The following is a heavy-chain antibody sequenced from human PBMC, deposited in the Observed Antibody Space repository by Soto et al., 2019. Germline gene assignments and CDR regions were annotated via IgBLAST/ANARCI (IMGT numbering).Heavy chain of an antibody. J-gene: IGHJ6*03. Sequence: ASVKVSCKASGYTFTSYDINWVRQATGQGLEWMGWTNPNSGNTGYAQKFQGRVTMTRNTSISTAYMELSSLRSEDTAVYYCARAVDTARYYYYMDVWGKGTTVTVSS. D-gene: IGHD5-18*01. CDR2: TNPNSGNT. CDR1: GYTFTSYD. V-gene: IGHV1-8*01. CDR3: ARAVDTARYYYYMDV.